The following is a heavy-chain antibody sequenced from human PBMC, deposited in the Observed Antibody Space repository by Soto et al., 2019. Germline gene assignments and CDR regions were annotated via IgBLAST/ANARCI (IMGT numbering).Heavy chain of an antibody. D-gene: IGHD3-10*01. CDR2: ISGSGGST. V-gene: IGHV3-23*01. J-gene: IGHJ6*02. Sequence: GGSLRLSCAASGFTFSSYAMSWVRQAPGKGLEWVSAISGSGGSTYYADSVKGRFTISRDNSKNTLYLQMNSLRAEDTAVYYCAKGGRELLWFGELSPTYYGMDVWGQGTTVTVSS. CDR1: GFTFSSYA. CDR3: AKGGRELLWFGELSPTYYGMDV.